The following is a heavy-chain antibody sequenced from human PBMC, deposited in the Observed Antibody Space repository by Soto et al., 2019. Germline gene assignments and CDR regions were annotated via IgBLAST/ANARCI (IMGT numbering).Heavy chain of an antibody. V-gene: IGHV4-34*01. CDR1: GGSFSGYY. CDR3: ARSRLYYYGSGSYYFDY. Sequence: SETLSLTCAVYGGSFSGYYWSWIRQPPGKGLEWIGEINHSGSTNYNPSLKSRATISVDTSKNQFSLKLSSVTAADTAVYYCARSRLYYYGSGSYYFDYWGQGTLVTVSS. J-gene: IGHJ4*02. CDR2: INHSGST. D-gene: IGHD3-10*01.